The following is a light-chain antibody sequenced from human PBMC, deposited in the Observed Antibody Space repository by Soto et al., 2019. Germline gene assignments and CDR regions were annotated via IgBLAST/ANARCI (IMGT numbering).Light chain of an antibody. CDR2: DAS. Sequence: DIQMTQSPSSLSASVGDRVTITCQASQDISNYLNWYQQKPGKAPKVLIYDASNLGTGVPSRFSGSGSGTDFTFSISSLQPEDVAAYYCQQYDGLPTFGQGTRLETK. J-gene: IGKJ5*01. V-gene: IGKV1-33*01. CDR1: QDISNY. CDR3: QQYDGLPT.